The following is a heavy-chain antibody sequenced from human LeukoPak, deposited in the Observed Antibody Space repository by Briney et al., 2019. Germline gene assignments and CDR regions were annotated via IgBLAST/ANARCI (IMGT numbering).Heavy chain of an antibody. V-gene: IGHV1-69*13. Sequence: SVKVSCKASGGTFSSYAISWVRQAPGQGLEWMGGIIPIFGTANYAQKFQGRVTITADESTSTAYMELSSLRSEDAAVYYCARDLTNYYDSSGYAHWGQGTLVTVSS. D-gene: IGHD3-22*01. J-gene: IGHJ4*02. CDR2: IIPIFGTA. CDR1: GGTFSSYA. CDR3: ARDLTNYYDSSGYAH.